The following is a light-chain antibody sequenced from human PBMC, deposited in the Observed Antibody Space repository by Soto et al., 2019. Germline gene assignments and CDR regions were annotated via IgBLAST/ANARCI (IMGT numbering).Light chain of an antibody. Sequence: EIVLTQSPATLSLSPGERATLSCRASQSVINSLAWYQQKPGQAPRLLIFGASNRATGIPARFSGSGSGTDFTLTISSLEPEDSAVYYCQQRSNWLYTFGQGTKLEMK. CDR1: QSVINS. CDR2: GAS. CDR3: QQRSNWLYT. J-gene: IGKJ2*01. V-gene: IGKV3-11*01.